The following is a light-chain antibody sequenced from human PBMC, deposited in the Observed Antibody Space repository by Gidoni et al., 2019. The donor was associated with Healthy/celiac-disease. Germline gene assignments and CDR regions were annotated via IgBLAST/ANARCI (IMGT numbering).Light chain of an antibody. Sequence: DIQKTQSPSTLSASVGDRVTITCRASQSISSWLAWYQQKPGKAPKLLIYDASSLESGVPSRFSGSGSGTEFTLTISSLQPDDFATYYCQQYNSYSPGFGQGTKVEIK. CDR1: QSISSW. V-gene: IGKV1-5*01. CDR3: QQYNSYSPG. J-gene: IGKJ1*01. CDR2: DAS.